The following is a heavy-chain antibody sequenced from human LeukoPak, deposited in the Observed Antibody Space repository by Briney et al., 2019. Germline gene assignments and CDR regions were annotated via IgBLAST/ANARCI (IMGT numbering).Heavy chain of an antibody. Sequence: SETLSLTCAVYGGSFSGYYWSWIRQPPGKGLEWIGEINHSGTTNYSPSLKSRVTISVDTSKNQFSLKLSSVTAADTAVYYCARGEYYDFWSGYYKNNWFDPWGQGTLVTVSS. CDR3: ARGEYYDFWSGYYKNNWFDP. CDR2: INHSGTT. CDR1: GGSFSGYY. J-gene: IGHJ5*02. D-gene: IGHD3-3*01. V-gene: IGHV4-34*01.